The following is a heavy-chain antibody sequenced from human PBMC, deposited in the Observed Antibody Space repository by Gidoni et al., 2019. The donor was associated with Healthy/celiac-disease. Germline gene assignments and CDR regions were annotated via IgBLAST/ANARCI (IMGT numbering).Heavy chain of an antibody. CDR2: ISSSGSTI. V-gene: IGHV3-11*01. Sequence: QVQLVESGGGLVKPGGSLRLSCAASGFTFSDYYMRWIRQAPGKGLEWVSYISSSGSTIYYADSVKGRFTISRDNDKNSLYLQMNSLRAEDTAVYYCARVDTLYYDFWSGYSPAYGMDVWGQGTTVTVSS. CDR1: GFTFSDYY. D-gene: IGHD3-3*01. CDR3: ARVDTLYYDFWSGYSPAYGMDV. J-gene: IGHJ6*02.